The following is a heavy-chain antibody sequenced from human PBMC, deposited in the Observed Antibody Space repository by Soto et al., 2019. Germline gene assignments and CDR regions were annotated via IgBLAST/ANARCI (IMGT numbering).Heavy chain of an antibody. J-gene: IGHJ5*02. CDR2: INPSGGST. D-gene: IGHD3-3*01. Sequence: ASVKVSCKASGYTFISYYMHWVRQAPGQGLEWMGIINPSGGSTSYAQKFQGRVTMTRDTSTSTVYMELSSLRSEDTAVYYCARDDSIFGVVTPANWFDPWGQGTLVTVSS. CDR3: ARDDSIFGVVTPANWFDP. V-gene: IGHV1-46*01. CDR1: GYTFISYY.